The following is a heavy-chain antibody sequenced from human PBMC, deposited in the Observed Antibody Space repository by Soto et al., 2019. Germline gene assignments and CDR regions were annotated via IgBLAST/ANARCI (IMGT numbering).Heavy chain of an antibody. Sequence: AASVKVSCKAPGYTFTSYYMHWVRQAPGQGLEWMGIINPSGGSTSYAQKFQDRVTMTRDTSTSTVYMELSSLRSEDTAVYYCARVGSSGSRAAKAAFDIWGQGTMVTVSS. J-gene: IGHJ3*02. V-gene: IGHV1-46*01. D-gene: IGHD3-22*01. CDR2: INPSGGST. CDR3: ARVGSSGSRAAKAAFDI. CDR1: GYTFTSYY.